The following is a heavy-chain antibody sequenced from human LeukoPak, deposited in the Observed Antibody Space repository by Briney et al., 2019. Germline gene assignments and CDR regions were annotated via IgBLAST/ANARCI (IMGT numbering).Heavy chain of an antibody. CDR3: AKNADRGAYCRGGSCYPYYYYYMDV. V-gene: IGHV3-23*01. CDR1: GITCSYG. Sequence: PGGTLRLSCAASGITCSYGMSWVRQVPGKGLEWVSSISHTGGSPYYADSVKGRFTVSRDNSKNTLYLQMNSLTVEDTAIYYCAKNADRGAYCRGGSCYPYYYYYMDVWGTGTTVTISS. CDR2: ISHTGGSP. D-gene: IGHD2-15*01. J-gene: IGHJ6*03.